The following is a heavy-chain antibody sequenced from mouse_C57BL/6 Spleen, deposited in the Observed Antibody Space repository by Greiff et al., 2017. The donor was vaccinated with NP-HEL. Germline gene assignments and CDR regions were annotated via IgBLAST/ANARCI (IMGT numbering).Heavy chain of an antibody. V-gene: IGHV1-64*01. D-gene: IGHD4-1*01. J-gene: IGHJ1*03. CDR3: ARGGSWDGWYFDV. Sequence: VQLQQPGAELVKPGASVKLSCKASGYTFTSYWMHWVKQRPGQGLEWIGMIHPNSGSTNYNEKFKSKATLTVDKSSSTAYMQLSSLTSEDSAVYYCARGGSWDGWYFDVWGTGTTVTVSS. CDR1: GYTFTSYW. CDR2: IHPNSGST.